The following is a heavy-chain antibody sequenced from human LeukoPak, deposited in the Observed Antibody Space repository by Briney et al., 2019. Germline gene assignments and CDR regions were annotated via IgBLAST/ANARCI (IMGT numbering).Heavy chain of an antibody. J-gene: IGHJ5*02. CDR3: ARGGDYYGSGTYYAFDP. CDR2: IYYSGCT. V-gene: IGHV4-61*01. D-gene: IGHD3-10*01. CDR1: GGSISSSSYY. Sequence: SEALSLTCTVSGGSISSSSYYWSWIRQPPGKGLEWIGYIYYSGCTNYNPSLKSRVSISVDTSKNQFSLRLSSVTAADTAVYYCARGGDYYGSGTYYAFDPWGQGTLVTVSS.